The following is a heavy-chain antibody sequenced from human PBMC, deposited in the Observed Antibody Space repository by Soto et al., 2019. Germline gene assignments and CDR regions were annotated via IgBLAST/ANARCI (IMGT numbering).Heavy chain of an antibody. Sequence: ESGGGLIQPGGSLRLSCAASGFNFIRKCMIWFRQAPGKGLEWVSILYSGGTTYYADSVKGRFTISRDTSENTRYLQMNSLRAEDTAVYYCARGLYDSGSFYFDFWGQGTLVTVSS. CDR1: GFNFIRKC. V-gene: IGHV3-53*01. CDR3: ARGLYDSGSFYFDF. D-gene: IGHD3-10*01. CDR2: LYSGGTT. J-gene: IGHJ4*02.